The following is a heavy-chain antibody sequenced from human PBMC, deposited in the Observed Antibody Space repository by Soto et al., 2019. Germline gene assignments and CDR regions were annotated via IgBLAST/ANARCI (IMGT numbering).Heavy chain of an antibody. CDR1: GFTIYKND. CDR2: IHFDGSA. Sequence: EVQLVQSGRGLVQPGGSLRLSCVASGFTIYKNDMIWVRQAPGKGLEWVAHIHFDGSAYYADSVKGRFTISQDNSKNTLNFQMTSLRSEATAVYYWAAYGPNSGDGYWGQGTLVTVSS. V-gene: IGHV3-66*01. D-gene: IGHD4-17*01. CDR3: AAYGPNSGDGY. J-gene: IGHJ4*02.